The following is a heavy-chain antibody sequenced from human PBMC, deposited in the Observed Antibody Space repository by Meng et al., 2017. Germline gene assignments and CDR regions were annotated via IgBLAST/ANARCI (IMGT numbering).Heavy chain of an antibody. J-gene: IGHJ4*02. CDR3: ASMGY. Sequence: QVGLVGSGGGVVQPGRSLRLPCAASGFTFSSYAMHWVRQAPGKGLEWVAVISYDGSNKYYADSVKGRFTISRDNSKNTLYLQMNSLRAEDTAVYYCASMGYWGQGTLVTVSS. CDR2: ISYDGSNK. CDR1: GFTFSSYA. V-gene: IGHV3-30*01. D-gene: IGHD3-10*01.